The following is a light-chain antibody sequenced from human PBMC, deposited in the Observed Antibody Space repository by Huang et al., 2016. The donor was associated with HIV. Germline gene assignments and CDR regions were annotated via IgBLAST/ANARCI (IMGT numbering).Light chain of an antibody. CDR3: QQYHEWPRT. CDR1: QGIGNS. J-gene: IGKJ2*01. CDR2: ETF. Sequence: PGERATLTCRTSQGIGNSLAWYQLKPGKAPRLLIYETFIRASDIPARFSGGGSEIDFTLTISGLQSEDSAVYYCQQYHEWPRTFGQGTKVEIK. V-gene: IGKV3-15*01.